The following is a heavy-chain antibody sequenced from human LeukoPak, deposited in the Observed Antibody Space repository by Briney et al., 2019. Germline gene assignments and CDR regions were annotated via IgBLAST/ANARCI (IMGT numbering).Heavy chain of an antibody. CDR3: ARQTYYDSSGGGLDY. J-gene: IGHJ4*02. CDR2: IYTGDSDT. CDR1: GYSFNNYW. Sequence: GASLQISCKGSGYSFNNYWIGWARQLPGKGLEWMGIIYTGDSDTRYSPSFQGQVTISADKSISTAYLQWSSLKASDTAMYYCARQTYYDSSGGGLDYWGQGTLATVSS. D-gene: IGHD3-22*01. V-gene: IGHV5-51*01.